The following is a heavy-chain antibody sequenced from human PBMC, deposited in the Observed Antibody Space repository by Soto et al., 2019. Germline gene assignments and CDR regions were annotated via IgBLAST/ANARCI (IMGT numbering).Heavy chain of an antibody. V-gene: IGHV3-74*01. Sequence: GGSLRLFCAASGFTFSSYWMHWVRQAPGKGLVWVSRINSDGSSTSYADSVKGRFTISRDNAKNTLYLQMNSLRAEDTAVYYCARDTEYYDFWSGMDVWGQGTTVTVSS. CDR1: GFTFSSYW. J-gene: IGHJ6*02. CDR2: INSDGSST. D-gene: IGHD3-3*01. CDR3: ARDTEYYDFWSGMDV.